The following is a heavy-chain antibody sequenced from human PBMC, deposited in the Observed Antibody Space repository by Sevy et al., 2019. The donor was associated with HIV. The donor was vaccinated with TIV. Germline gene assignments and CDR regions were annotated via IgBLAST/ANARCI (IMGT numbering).Heavy chain of an antibody. CDR1: GGSFSGYY. J-gene: IGHJ6*03. CDR3: ARVQTPLAAAGDYYYYYYYMDV. V-gene: IGHV4-34*01. Sequence: SETLSLTCAVYGGSFSGYYWSWIRQPPGKGLEWIGEINHSGSTNYNPSLKSRVTISVDTSKNQFSLKLSSVTAADTAVYYCARVQTPLAAAGDYYYYYYYMDVWGKGTTVTVS. D-gene: IGHD6-13*01. CDR2: INHSGST.